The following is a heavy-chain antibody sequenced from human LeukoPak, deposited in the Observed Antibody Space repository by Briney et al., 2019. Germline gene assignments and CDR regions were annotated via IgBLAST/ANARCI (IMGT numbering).Heavy chain of an antibody. CDR1: RFTFSSYA. CDR2: ISGSGGST. V-gene: IGHV3-23*01. Sequence: GGSLRLSCAASRFTFSSYAMSWVRQAPGKGLEWVSAISGSGGSTYYADSVKGRFTISRDNSKNSLYLQMNSLRTEDTALYYCAKDLGGYSYGADYWGQGTLVTVSS. J-gene: IGHJ4*02. D-gene: IGHD5-18*01. CDR3: AKDLGGYSYGADY.